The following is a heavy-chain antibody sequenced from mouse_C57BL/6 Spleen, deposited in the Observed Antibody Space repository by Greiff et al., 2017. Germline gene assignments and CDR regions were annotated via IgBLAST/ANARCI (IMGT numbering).Heavy chain of an antibody. CDR1: GYTFTSYW. D-gene: IGHD2-4*01. Sequence: QVQLQQPGAELVMPGASVKLSCKASGYTFTSYWMHWVKQRPGQGLEWIGEIDPSDSYTNYNQKFKGKSTLTVDKSSSTAYMQLSSLTSEDSAVYYCAGGLRRYYAMDYWGQGTSVTVSS. CDR3: AGGLRRYYAMDY. J-gene: IGHJ4*01. V-gene: IGHV1-69*01. CDR2: IDPSDSYT.